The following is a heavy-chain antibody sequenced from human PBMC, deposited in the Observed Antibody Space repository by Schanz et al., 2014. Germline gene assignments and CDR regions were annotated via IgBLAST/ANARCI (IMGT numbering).Heavy chain of an antibody. CDR3: AKHVRSLTGNDY. J-gene: IGHJ4*02. CDR2: ISPTGSST. Sequence: EVKLLESGGGLVQPGESLRLSCAASGFTFTTYAMTWVRQAPGKGLEWVSNISPTGSSTYYADSVKGRFTISRDNFKNTLFLQMNSLRAEDTAVYYCAKHVRSLTGNDYWGQGSLVTVSP. D-gene: IGHD3-9*01. CDR1: GFTFTTYA. V-gene: IGHV3-23*01.